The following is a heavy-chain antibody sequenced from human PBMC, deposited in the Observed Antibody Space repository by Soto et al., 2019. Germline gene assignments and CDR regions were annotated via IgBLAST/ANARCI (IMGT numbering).Heavy chain of an antibody. CDR1: GYSFTSYW. CDR2: IYPGDSDT. Sequence: GESLKISCKGSGYSFTSYWIGWVRQMPGKGLEWMGIIYPGDSDTRYSPSFQGQVTISADKSISTAYLQWSSLKASDTAMYYCARRGVLPGDPSYHWYFDLWGRGTLVTVSS. CDR3: ARRGVLPGDPSYHWYFDL. V-gene: IGHV5-51*01. J-gene: IGHJ2*01. D-gene: IGHD7-27*01.